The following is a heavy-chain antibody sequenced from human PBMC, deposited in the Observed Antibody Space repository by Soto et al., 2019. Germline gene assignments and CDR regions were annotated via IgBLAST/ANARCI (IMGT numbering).Heavy chain of an antibody. V-gene: IGHV1-2*04. CDR1: GYTFTGYY. CDR3: ARDRSTTNIYYYYGMDV. D-gene: IGHD1-1*01. Sequence: QVQLVQSGAEVKKPGASVKVSCKASGYTFTGYYMHWVRQAPGQGLEWMGWINPNSGGTNYAQKFQGWVTMTRDTSISTAYMELSRLRSDDTAVYYCARDRSTTNIYYYYGMDVWGQGTTVTVSS. J-gene: IGHJ6*02. CDR2: INPNSGGT.